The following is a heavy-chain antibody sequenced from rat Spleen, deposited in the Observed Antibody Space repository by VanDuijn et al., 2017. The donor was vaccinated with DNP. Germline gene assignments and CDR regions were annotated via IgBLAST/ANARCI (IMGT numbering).Heavy chain of an antibody. V-gene: IGHV2-30*01. D-gene: IGHD1-11*01. J-gene: IGHJ2*01. CDR2: IWTGRST. CDR1: GFSLTSYN. Sequence: QVQLKESGPGLVQPSQTLSLTCTVSGFSLTSYNVHWVRQPTGKGLEWMGIIWTGRSTDYNSALKSRLSISRDTSKSQVFLKMNSLQTEDIATYYCARGNYGGYDYWGQGVMVTVSS. CDR3: ARGNYGGYDY.